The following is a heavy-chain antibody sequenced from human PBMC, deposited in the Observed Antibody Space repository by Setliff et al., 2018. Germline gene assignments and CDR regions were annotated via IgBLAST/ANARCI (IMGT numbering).Heavy chain of an antibody. Sequence: EASVKVSCKTSGYSFSDSAVSWVRKAPGQGLEWVGWISGYSGKTYYAQRLQDRVTLTTDTSTNTAYMDLRSLRSDDTAVYYCERLVRYCTTTTCQRTSGDDFWGQGTLVTVSS. CDR3: ERLVRYCTTTTCQRTSGDDF. CDR1: GYSFSDSA. J-gene: IGHJ4*02. D-gene: IGHD2-2*01. CDR2: ISGYSGKT. V-gene: IGHV1-18*01.